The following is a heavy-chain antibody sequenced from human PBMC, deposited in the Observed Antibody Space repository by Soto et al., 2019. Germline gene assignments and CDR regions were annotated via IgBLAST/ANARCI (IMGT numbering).Heavy chain of an antibody. CDR1: GFTFSSHD. Sequence: GGPLRLSCAASGFTFSSHDMHWVRQATGKGLEWVSAIGTAGDPYYPGSVKGRFTISRENAKNSLYLQMNSLRAGDTAVYYCARAYSSGYLAYGMDVWGQGTTVTVSS. D-gene: IGHD3-22*01. CDR2: IGTAGDP. J-gene: IGHJ6*02. V-gene: IGHV3-13*05. CDR3: ARAYSSGYLAYGMDV.